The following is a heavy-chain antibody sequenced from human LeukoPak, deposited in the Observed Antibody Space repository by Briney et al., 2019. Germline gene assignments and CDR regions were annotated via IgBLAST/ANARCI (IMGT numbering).Heavy chain of an antibody. V-gene: IGHV1-69-2*01. J-gene: IGHJ5*02. Sequence: ASVKVSCKVSGYTFTDYYMHWVQQAPGKGLEWMGLVDPEDGETIYAEKFQGRVTITADTSTDTAHMELSSLRSEDTAVYYCATFTHCSSTSCYTNWFDPWGQGTLVTVSS. CDR2: VDPEDGET. CDR1: GYTFTDYY. D-gene: IGHD2-2*02. CDR3: ATFTHCSSTSCYTNWFDP.